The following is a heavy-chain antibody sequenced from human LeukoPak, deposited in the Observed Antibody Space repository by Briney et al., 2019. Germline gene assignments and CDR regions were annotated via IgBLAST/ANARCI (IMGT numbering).Heavy chain of an antibody. CDR3: ATEGYHRHDAFDI. Sequence: GGSLRLSCAASGFTFSSYSMNWVRQAPGKGLEWVSYISSSSSTIYYADSVKGRFTISRDNAKNSLYLQMSSLRAEDTAVYYCATEGYHRHDAFDIWGQGTMVTVSS. J-gene: IGHJ3*02. CDR2: ISSSSSTI. D-gene: IGHD5-18*01. CDR1: GFTFSSYS. V-gene: IGHV3-48*01.